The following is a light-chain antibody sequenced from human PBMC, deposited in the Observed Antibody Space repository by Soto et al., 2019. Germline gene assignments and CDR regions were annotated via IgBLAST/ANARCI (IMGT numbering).Light chain of an antibody. Sequence: ELVLTKSPGTLSLSPGERATLSCRASQSVSSSYLAWYQQKPGQAPRLLIHGASCRATGIPDRFSGSGSGTDFTLTIRRLEPEDFAVYYCQQYGSSLFGPGTKVDIK. CDR3: QQYGSSL. J-gene: IGKJ3*01. CDR1: QSVSSSY. CDR2: GAS. V-gene: IGKV3-20*01.